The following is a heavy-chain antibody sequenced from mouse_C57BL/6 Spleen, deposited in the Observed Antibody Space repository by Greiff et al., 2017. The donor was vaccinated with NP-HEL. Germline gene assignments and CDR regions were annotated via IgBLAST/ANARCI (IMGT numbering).Heavy chain of an antibody. CDR1: GYAFSSSW. D-gene: IGHD1-1*01. Sequence: VQLQQSGPELVKPGASVKISCKASGYAFSSSWMNWVKQRPGKGLEWIGRIYPGDGDTNYNGKFKGKATLTADKSSSTAYMQLSSLTSEDSAVYFCAREGTTVETWFAYWGQGTLVTVSA. V-gene: IGHV1-82*01. J-gene: IGHJ3*01. CDR2: IYPGDGDT. CDR3: AREGTTVETWFAY.